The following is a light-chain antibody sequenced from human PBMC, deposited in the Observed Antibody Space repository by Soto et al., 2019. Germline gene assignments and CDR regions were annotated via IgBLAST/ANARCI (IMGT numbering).Light chain of an antibody. CDR2: EGS. Sequence: QSALTQPASVSGSPGQSITISCTGTSSDVGSYNLVSWYQQHPGKAPKLMIYEGSKRPSGVSNRFSGSKSGNTASLTISGLQAEDEADYYCCSYAGSSTPVVFGGGTTLTLL. CDR3: CSYAGSSTPVV. J-gene: IGLJ2*01. CDR1: SSDVGSYNL. V-gene: IGLV2-23*01.